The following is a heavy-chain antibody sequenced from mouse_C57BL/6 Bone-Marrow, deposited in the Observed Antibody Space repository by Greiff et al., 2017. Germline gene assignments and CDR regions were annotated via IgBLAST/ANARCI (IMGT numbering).Heavy chain of an antibody. V-gene: IGHV5-4*03. J-gene: IGHJ1*03. D-gene: IGHD2-4*01. CDR1: GFTFSSYA. CDR2: ISDGGSYT. Sequence: DVMLVESGGGLVKPGGSLKLSCAASGFTFSSYAMSWVRQTPEKRLEWVATISDGGSYTYYPDNVKGRFTISRDNAKNNLYLQMSHLKSEDTAMYYCARAVFYYDYDDWYFDVWGTGTTVTVSS. CDR3: ARAVFYYDYDDWYFDV.